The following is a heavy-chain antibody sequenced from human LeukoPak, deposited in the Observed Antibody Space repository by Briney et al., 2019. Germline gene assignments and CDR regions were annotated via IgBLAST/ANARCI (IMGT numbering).Heavy chain of an antibody. V-gene: IGHV3-7*03. J-gene: IGHJ3*02. CDR3: AREGGLGYCTNGICSTGYAFDI. D-gene: IGHD2-8*01. CDR2: IKQAGTQK. CDR1: GFSFGSYW. Sequence: GGSLRLSCAASGFSFGSYWMNWVRQAPGKGLEWVAAIKQAGTQKFYVDSVKGRFTISRDNANNSLFLQMNSLSVEDTAVYYCAREGGLGYCTNGICSTGYAFDIWGQGTMVTVTS.